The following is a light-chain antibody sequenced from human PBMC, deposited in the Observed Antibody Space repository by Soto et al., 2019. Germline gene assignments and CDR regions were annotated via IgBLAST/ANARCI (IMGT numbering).Light chain of an antibody. CDR1: QSVSSD. V-gene: IGKV3-15*01. Sequence: EIVMTQSPSTLSVSPGERATLSCRASQSVSSDLAWYQQNPGQAPRLLIYGASTRATGIPARFSGSGSATEFTLTISSLQSEDFAVYYCQQYNKWPLSFGGGSKV. J-gene: IGKJ4*01. CDR3: QQYNKWPLS. CDR2: GAS.